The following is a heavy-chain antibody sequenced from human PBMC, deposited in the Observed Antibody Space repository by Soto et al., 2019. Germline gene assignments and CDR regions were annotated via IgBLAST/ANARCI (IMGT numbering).Heavy chain of an antibody. CDR2: IYYSGST. J-gene: IGHJ2*01. V-gene: IGHV4-31*03. CDR3: ARELGMVERRYFDL. CDR1: GGSIISCGYY. D-gene: IGHD1-1*01. Sequence: TLSLTCTVSGGSIISCGYYWSLIRQHPGKGLEWIGYIYYSGSTYYNPSLKSRVTISVDTSKNQFSLKLSSVTAADTAVYYCARELGMVERRYFDLWGRGTLVT.